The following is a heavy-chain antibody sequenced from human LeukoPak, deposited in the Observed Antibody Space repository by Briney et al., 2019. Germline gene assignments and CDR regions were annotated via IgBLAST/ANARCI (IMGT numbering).Heavy chain of an antibody. CDR2: IKWDGGRT. CDR3: ARGSGSSWYFYFDY. J-gene: IGHJ4*02. CDR1: GFTFSSYS. Sequence: PGGSLRLSCAASGFTFSSYSMNWVRQAPGKGLEWVSGIKWDGGRTGYADSVKGRFTISRDNAKNSVYLQMNSLRAEDTAFYCARGSGSSWYFYFDYWGQGTLVTVSS. V-gene: IGHV3-20*04. D-gene: IGHD6-13*01.